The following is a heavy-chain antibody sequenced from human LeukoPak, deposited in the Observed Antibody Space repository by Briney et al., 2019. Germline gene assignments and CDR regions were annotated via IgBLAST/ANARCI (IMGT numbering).Heavy chain of an antibody. J-gene: IGHJ4*02. D-gene: IGHD3-10*01. Sequence: PSETLSLTCAVSGGSISSGGYSWSWIRQPPGKGLEWIGYIYHSGSTYYNPSLKSRVTISVDRSKNQFSLKLSSVTAADTAVYYCARERAVRGLFDYWGQGTLVTVSS. CDR2: IYHSGST. CDR3: ARERAVRGLFDY. CDR1: GGSISSGGYS. V-gene: IGHV4-30-2*01.